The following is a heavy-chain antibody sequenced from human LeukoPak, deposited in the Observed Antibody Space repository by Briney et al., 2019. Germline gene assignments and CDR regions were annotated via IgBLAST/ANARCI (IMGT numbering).Heavy chain of an antibody. CDR1: GFTFSYYY. Sequence: GGPLRLSCAPSGFTFSYYYMRWIRQAPGRGLEWVSYISTGGNTIYYADSVKGRFTISRDNAKNSLYLQMNSLRAEDTAVYYCARDQYYYDSSAPSLYWGQGTLVTVSS. CDR2: ISTGGNTI. CDR3: ARDQYYYDSSAPSLY. J-gene: IGHJ4*02. D-gene: IGHD3-22*01. V-gene: IGHV3-11*01.